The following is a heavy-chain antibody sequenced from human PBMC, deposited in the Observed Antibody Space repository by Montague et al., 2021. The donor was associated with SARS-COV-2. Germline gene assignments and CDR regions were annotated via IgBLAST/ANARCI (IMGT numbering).Heavy chain of an antibody. V-gene: IGHV3-7*01. D-gene: IGHD4-23*01. CDR2: IKPDESEK. CDR3: AKNGGAHGLDV. Sequence: SLRLSCAASGFTFSNIWMSWVCQAPGKGLEWVANIKPDESEKNYVDSVKGRFSISRGNAKNSLYLQMDNLRAEDTAIYYCAKNGGAHGLDVWGQGTSVSVSS. CDR1: GFTFSNIW. J-gene: IGHJ6*02.